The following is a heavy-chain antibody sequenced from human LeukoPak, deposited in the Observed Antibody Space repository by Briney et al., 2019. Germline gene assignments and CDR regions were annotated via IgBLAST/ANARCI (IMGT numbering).Heavy chain of an antibody. CDR1: GYTLTGYY. V-gene: IGHV1-2*02. J-gene: IGHJ4*02. CDR2: INPSDGGT. Sequence: ASVKVSCKASGYTLTGYYLHWVRQAPGQGFEWMGWINPSDGGTNYAPKFQGRVTMTRDTSISTAFMDLSRLTSDDTAVHFCARSDKCTTCSIDYWGQGTLVIVSS. D-gene: IGHD2-2*01. CDR3: ARSDKCTTCSIDY.